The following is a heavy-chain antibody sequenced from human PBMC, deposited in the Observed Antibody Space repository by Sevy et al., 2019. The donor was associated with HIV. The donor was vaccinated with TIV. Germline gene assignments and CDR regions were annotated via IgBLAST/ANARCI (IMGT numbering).Heavy chain of an antibody. D-gene: IGHD5-12*01. CDR3: ARAPPVRSGDDSLNWFAP. V-gene: IGHV4-59*01. J-gene: IGHJ5*02. CDR1: GGSISVYY. CDR2: IHYTGNT. Sequence: KQSQTLSLTCTVSGGSISVYYWSWIRQPPGKGLEWIGYIHYTGNTKYNPSLESRVTISVDTSKNQFSLKLSSVTAADTAIYYCARAPPVRSGDDSLNWFAPWGQGTLVTVSS.